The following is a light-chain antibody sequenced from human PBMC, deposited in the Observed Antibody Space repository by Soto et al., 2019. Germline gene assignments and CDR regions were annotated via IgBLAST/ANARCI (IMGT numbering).Light chain of an antibody. CDR1: QSVSSN. J-gene: IGKJ2*01. CDR2: GAS. Sequence: EIVMTQSPATLSVSPGERATLSCRASQSVSSNLAWYQQKPGQAPRLLIYGASTRATCIPARFSGSRSGTAFTLTISSLQSEDFAVYYCQQYNNWPYTFGQGTKLEIK. CDR3: QQYNNWPYT. V-gene: IGKV3-15*01.